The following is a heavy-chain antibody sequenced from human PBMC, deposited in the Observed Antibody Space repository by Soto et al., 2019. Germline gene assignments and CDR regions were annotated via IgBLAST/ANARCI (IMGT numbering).Heavy chain of an antibody. D-gene: IGHD3-3*01. CDR3: ATDFRFWSGYPDAFDI. CDR2: FDPEDGET. V-gene: IGHV1-24*01. Sequence: ASVKVSCKVSGYTLTELSMHWVRQAPGKGLEWMGGFDPEDGETIHAQKFQGRVTMTEDTSTDTAYMELSSLRSEDTAVYYCATDFRFWSGYPDAFDIWGQGTMVTVSS. J-gene: IGHJ3*02. CDR1: GYTLTELS.